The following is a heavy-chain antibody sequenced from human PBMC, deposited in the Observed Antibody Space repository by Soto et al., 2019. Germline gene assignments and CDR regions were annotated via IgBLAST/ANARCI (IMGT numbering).Heavy chain of an antibody. J-gene: IGHJ6*02. V-gene: IGHV5-51*01. D-gene: IGHD6-6*01. CDR3: AGHEGSSSAGSYYGMDV. CDR2: IYPGDSDT. CDR1: GSSFTSYW. Sequence: PGESLKISCKGSGSSFTSYWIGWVRQMPGKGLEWMGIIYPGDSDTRYSPSFQGQVTISADKSISNAYLQWSSLKASDTAMYYCAGHEGSSSAGSYYGMDVWGQVTTVTVSS.